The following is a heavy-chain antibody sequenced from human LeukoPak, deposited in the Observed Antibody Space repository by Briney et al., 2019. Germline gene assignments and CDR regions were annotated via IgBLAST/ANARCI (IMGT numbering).Heavy chain of an antibody. CDR2: ISSSSSYI. CDR1: GFTFSSYS. V-gene: IGHV3-21*01. D-gene: IGHD6-13*01. CDR3: ASAGYSSSWYSLY. J-gene: IGHJ4*02. Sequence: GRSLRLSCAASGFTFSSYSMNWVRQAPGKGLEWVSSISSSSSYIYYADSVKGRFTISRDNAKNSLYLQMNSLRAEDTAVYYCASAGYSSSWYSLYWGQGTLVTVSS.